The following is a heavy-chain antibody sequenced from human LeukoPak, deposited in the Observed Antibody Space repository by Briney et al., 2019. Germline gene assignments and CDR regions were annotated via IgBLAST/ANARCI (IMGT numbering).Heavy chain of an antibody. D-gene: IGHD3-3*01. CDR1: GYTFTSYG. V-gene: IGHV1-18*01. CDR3: ARHISYDFWRGYPNWFDP. J-gene: IGHJ5*02. CDR2: ISAYNGNT. Sequence: GASVKVSCKASGYTFTSYGISWVRQAPGQGLEWMGWISAYNGNTNYAQKLQGRVTMTTDTSTSTAYMELRSLRSDDTAVYYCARHISYDFWRGYPNWFDPWGQGTLVTVSS.